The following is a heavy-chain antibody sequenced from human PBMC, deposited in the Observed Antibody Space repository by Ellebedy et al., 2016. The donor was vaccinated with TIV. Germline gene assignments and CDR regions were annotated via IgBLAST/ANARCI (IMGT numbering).Heavy chain of an antibody. CDR1: GFTFSSYA. Sequence: GESLKISCAASGFTFSSYAASWVRQAPGKGLEWVAGLNANGVVIAYADSVKGRFTISRDNAKNSLHLQMNGLRADDTAVFYCARHVDIVPTIGVDFWGHGTLVTVSS. CDR2: LNANGVVI. D-gene: IGHD5-12*01. V-gene: IGHV3-23*01. CDR3: ARHVDIVPTIGVDF. J-gene: IGHJ4*01.